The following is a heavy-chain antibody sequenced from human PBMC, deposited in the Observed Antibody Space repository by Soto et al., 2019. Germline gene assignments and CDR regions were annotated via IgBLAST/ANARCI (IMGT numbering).Heavy chain of an antibody. Sequence: GGPLRRCCAPSGFTFRRYGMHWVRQATGQGLEWVAVISYDGSNKYYAASVKGRFTISRDNSKNTLYLQMNSLRAEDTAGYYCANSRGGTWRYGMDVWGQGTTVTVSS. D-gene: IGHD3-10*01. J-gene: IGHJ6*02. CDR1: GFTFRRYG. CDR2: ISYDGSNK. V-gene: IGHV3-30*18. CDR3: ANSRGGTWRYGMDV.